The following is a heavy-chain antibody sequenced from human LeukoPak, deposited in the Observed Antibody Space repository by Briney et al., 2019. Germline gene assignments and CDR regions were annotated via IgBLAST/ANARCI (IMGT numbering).Heavy chain of an antibody. J-gene: IGHJ4*02. CDR1: GVSISSYY. Sequence: PSETLSLTCTVSGVSISSYYWSWIRQPPGKGLEWVGYIYYSGSTNYNPSLKSRVTISVDTSKNQFSLKLSSVTAADTAVYYCARDVATAMLDYWGQGTLVTVSS. V-gene: IGHV4-59*01. CDR2: IYYSGST. CDR3: ARDVATAMLDY. D-gene: IGHD5-18*01.